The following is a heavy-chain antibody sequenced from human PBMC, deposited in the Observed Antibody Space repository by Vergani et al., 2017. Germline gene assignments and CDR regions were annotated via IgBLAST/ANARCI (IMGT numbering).Heavy chain of an antibody. Sequence: QLQLQESGPGLVKPSATLSLTCSVSGASIRSSNYYWGWIRQPPGKGLEWIASIYYSGSTYYTPSLKSRVTITVDTSKNQFSLKLSSGTAADTAVYFCARHATVEWLVKLGWIDPWGQGILVTVSS. CDR2: IYYSGST. CDR3: ARHATVEWLVKLGWIDP. V-gene: IGHV4-39*01. D-gene: IGHD6-19*01. CDR1: GASIRSSNYY. J-gene: IGHJ5*02.